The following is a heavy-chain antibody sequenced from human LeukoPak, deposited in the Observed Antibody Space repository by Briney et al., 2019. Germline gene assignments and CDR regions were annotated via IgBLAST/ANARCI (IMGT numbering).Heavy chain of an antibody. J-gene: IGHJ5*02. Sequence: SETLSLTCAVYGGSFSGYYWSWIRQPPGKGLEWIREINHSGSTNYNPSLKSRVTISVDTSKNRFSLKLSSVTAADTAVYYCASVGYYYDSSGYPWGQGTLVTVSS. CDR2: INHSGST. CDR3: ASVGYYYDSSGYP. D-gene: IGHD3-22*01. CDR1: GGSFSGYY. V-gene: IGHV4-34*01.